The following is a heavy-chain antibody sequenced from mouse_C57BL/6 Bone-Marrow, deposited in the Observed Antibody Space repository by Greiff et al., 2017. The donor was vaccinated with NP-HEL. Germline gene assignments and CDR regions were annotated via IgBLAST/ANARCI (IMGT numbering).Heavy chain of an antibody. D-gene: IGHD2-3*01. Sequence: EADGGLVQPKGSLKLSCAASGFSFNTYAMNWVRQAPGKGLEWVARLRSKSNNYATYSADSVKDRFTISRDDSESMLYLQMNNFKTEDTAMYYCVRSYDYWYFDVWGTGTTVTVSS. CDR2: LRSKSNNYAT. CDR3: VRSYDYWYFDV. CDR1: GFSFNTYA. V-gene: IGHV10-1*01. J-gene: IGHJ1*03.